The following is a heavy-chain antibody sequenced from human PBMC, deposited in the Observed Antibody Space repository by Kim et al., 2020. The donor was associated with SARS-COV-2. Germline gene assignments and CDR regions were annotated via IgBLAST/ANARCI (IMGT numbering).Heavy chain of an antibody. Sequence: IYAQTLQGRGTMTEDTSTDTAYMELSSLRSEDTAVYYCATGSPITISWFDPWGQGTLVTVSS. CDR3: ATGSPITISWFDP. J-gene: IGHJ5*02. V-gene: IGHV1-24*01. D-gene: IGHD3-3*01.